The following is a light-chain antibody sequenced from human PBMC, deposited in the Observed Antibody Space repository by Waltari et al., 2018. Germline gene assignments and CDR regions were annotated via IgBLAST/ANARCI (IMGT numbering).Light chain of an antibody. Sequence: SYDLTQPLSVSVALGQTARITCGGDNNGNKNVHWYQQKPGQDPVLVIYRDNHRPSGIPERFSGSNSGNTATLTISGAQAGDEADYYCQVWDTNTMLFGGGAKLTVV. V-gene: IGLV3-9*01. CDR2: RDN. CDR3: QVWDTNTML. CDR1: NNGNKN. J-gene: IGLJ3*02.